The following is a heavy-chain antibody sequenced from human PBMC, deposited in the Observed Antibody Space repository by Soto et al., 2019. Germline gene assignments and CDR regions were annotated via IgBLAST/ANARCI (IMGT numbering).Heavy chain of an antibody. CDR2: IFYSGST. J-gene: IGHJ4*02. Sequence: QVQLQESGPGLVKPSETLSLTCTVSGGSISGYYWSWIRQPPGKGLEWIGYIFYSGSTNYNPSLRSRVTISVDTSKNQFSLKLSSVTTADTAMYYCARVGSSGWSPDYWGQGTLVTVSS. CDR1: GGSISGYY. D-gene: IGHD6-19*01. CDR3: ARVGSSGWSPDY. V-gene: IGHV4-59*01.